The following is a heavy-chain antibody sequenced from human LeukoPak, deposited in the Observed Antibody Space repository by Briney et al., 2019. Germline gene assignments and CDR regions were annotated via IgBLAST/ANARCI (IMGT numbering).Heavy chain of an antibody. CDR1: GFTFSSYE. J-gene: IGHJ4*02. CDR2: ISGTGGST. Sequence: GGSLRLSCAASGFTFSSYEMNWVRQAPGKGLEWVSAISGTGGSTNYADSVKGRFTISRDNSKNTLYLQMNSLRGEDTAVYYCARDQASFYFGSGSYSFDYWGPGTLVTVSS. CDR3: ARDQASFYFGSGSYSFDY. V-gene: IGHV3-23*01. D-gene: IGHD3-10*01.